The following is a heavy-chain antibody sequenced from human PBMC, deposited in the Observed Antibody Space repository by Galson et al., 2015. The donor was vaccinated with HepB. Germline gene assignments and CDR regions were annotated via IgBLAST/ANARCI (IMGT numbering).Heavy chain of an antibody. J-gene: IGHJ4*02. CDR2: VSYDGNKK. CDR1: GFTFNNFA. CDR3: ARSYCNSTACFGGSLGEKIRLDY. D-gene: IGHD2/OR15-2a*01. Sequence: SLRLSCAASGFTFNNFAKHWVRQAPGKGLEWVAAVSYDGNKKYYGDSVKCRFTISRDNPKSTVYLQMNSLRLEDTAVYHCARSYCNSTACFGGSLGEKIRLDYWGQGTLVTVSS. V-gene: IGHV3-33*05.